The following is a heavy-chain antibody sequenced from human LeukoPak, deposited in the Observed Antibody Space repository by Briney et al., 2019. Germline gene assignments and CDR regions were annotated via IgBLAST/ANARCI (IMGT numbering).Heavy chain of an antibody. V-gene: IGHV3-7*01. CDR3: ARLKDDVTKFDY. Sequence: GRSLRLSCSGSGFSLSRYWLAWVRQAPGKGLEWVASINQDVSRVHYVDSVKGRFTISRDNAKSSLFLQMTSLRVEDTAVYYCARLKDDVTKFDYWSQGTLVSVSS. CDR2: INQDVSRV. D-gene: IGHD2-8*01. J-gene: IGHJ4*02. CDR1: GFSLSRYW.